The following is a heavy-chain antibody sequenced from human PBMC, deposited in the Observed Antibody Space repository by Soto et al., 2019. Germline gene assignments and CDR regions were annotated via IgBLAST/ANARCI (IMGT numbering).Heavy chain of an antibody. V-gene: IGHV3-23*01. D-gene: IGHD4-4*01. CDR2: ISSSGYT. CDR3: AKDLIDYSNSYFDY. Sequence: PXGSLRLSFATSGFIVSNYAMSWVRQAPGKGLEWVAGISSSGYTYYVDSLKGRFTISRDNSKNSLYLQMNSLRAEDTAVYYCAKDLIDYSNSYFDYRGPGTLVTV. J-gene: IGHJ4*02. CDR1: GFIVSNYA.